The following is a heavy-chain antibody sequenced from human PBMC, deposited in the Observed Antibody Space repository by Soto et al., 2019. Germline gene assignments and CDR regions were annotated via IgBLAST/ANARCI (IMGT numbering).Heavy chain of an antibody. CDR1: VYSLTRGYY. Sequence: SETLSLTCSVSVYSLTRGYYCGCIRQPPGKGLEWIGSIYHSGDTYYNPSLKSRVTIPVDTSKNHFSLKLTSVTAADTAVYYCARARIVVAGTIVDYWGQGTLVTVSS. CDR3: ARARIVVAGTIVDY. D-gene: IGHD6-19*01. J-gene: IGHJ4*02. CDR2: IYHSGDT. V-gene: IGHV4-38-2*02.